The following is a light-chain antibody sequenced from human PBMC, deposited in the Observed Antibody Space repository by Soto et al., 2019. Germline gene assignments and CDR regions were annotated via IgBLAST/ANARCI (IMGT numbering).Light chain of an antibody. J-gene: IGLJ1*01. Sequence: QSALTQPASVSGSPGQSITISCTGTSSDVGGHNYVSWFQQHPGKAPKLIIFEVSKRPSGVSHRFSGSKSGNTASLTISGLQTEDEADYHCSSYTISNTLYVFGSGTQLTVL. CDR1: SSDVGGHNY. V-gene: IGLV2-14*01. CDR2: EVS. CDR3: SSYTISNTLYV.